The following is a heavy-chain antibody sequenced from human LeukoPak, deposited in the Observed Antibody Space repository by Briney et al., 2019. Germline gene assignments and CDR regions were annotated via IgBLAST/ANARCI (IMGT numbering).Heavy chain of an antibody. CDR1: GFTFTKAW. D-gene: IGHD2-15*01. CDR2: SLSKTDGGAT. CDR3: PTLFTPDIAASTTRLHY. V-gene: IGHV3-15*01. Sequence: GGSLRLSCEASGFTFTKAWMSWVRQAPGKGLEWVARSLSKTDGGATDNAAPVKGRFTMSRDDSKNMLYLQMNSLRAEDTAVYYCPTLFTPDIAASTTRLHYWGQGTLVTVSS. J-gene: IGHJ4*02.